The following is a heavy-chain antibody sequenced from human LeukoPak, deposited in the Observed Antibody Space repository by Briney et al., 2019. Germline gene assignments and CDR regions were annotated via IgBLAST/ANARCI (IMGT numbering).Heavy chain of an antibody. Sequence: SETLSLTCAVYGGSFSGYYWSWIRHPPGKGLEWIGEINHSGSTNYNPSLKSRVTISVDTSKNQFSLKLSPVTAADTAVYYCARTNYDFWSGYYTNPGKKRSPKYYMDVWGKGTTVTVSS. CDR1: GGSFSGYY. V-gene: IGHV4-34*01. CDR2: INHSGST. D-gene: IGHD3-3*01. CDR3: ARTNYDFWSGYYTNPGKKRSPKYYMDV. J-gene: IGHJ6*03.